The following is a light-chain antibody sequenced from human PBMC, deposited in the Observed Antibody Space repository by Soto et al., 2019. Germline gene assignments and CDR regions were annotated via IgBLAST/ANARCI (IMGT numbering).Light chain of an antibody. J-gene: IGKJ1*01. CDR2: ATS. Sequence: DIPMTQSPPSLSASVGDRVTITCRASQSIRTYLNWYQQKPGKAPKVLISATSNLQSGVPSRFSGSGSGTDFTITISSLQPDDVGTYYCQQSYSTPRTFGQGTKVEIK. V-gene: IGKV1-39*01. CDR3: QQSYSTPRT. CDR1: QSIRTY.